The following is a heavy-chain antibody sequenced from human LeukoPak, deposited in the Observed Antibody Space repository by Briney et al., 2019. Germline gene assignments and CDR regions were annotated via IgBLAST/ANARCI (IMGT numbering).Heavy chain of an antibody. Sequence: PSETLSLTCTVSGGSITSNTYYWGWVRQPPRKGLEWIGSVFYSGRTYYNPSLGSRVTIAADTSKNQYSLELTSVTAADTAVYYCARHSSGGGPFDYWGQGTLVPVSS. V-gene: IGHV4-39*01. D-gene: IGHD2-8*02. CDR1: GGSITSNTYY. J-gene: IGHJ4*02. CDR2: VFYSGRT. CDR3: ARHSSGGGPFDY.